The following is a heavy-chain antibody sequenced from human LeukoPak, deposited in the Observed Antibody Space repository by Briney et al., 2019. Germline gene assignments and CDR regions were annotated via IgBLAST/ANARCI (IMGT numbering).Heavy chain of an antibody. CDR2: IYYSGST. D-gene: IGHD6-13*01. J-gene: IGHJ5*02. CDR1: GGSISSYY. Sequence: ETLSLTCTVSGGSISSYYWSWIRQPPGKGLEWIGYIYYSGSTNYNPSLKSRVTISVDTSKNQFSLKLSSVTAADTAVYYCARASSWYLNWFDPWGLGTLVTVSS. V-gene: IGHV4-59*01. CDR3: ARASSWYLNWFDP.